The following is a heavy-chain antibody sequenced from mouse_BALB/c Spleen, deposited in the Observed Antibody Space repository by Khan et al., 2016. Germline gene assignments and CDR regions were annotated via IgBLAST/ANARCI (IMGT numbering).Heavy chain of an antibody. CDR1: GYTFSSYW. CDR2: ILPGSGST. D-gene: IGHD2-14*01. CDR3: ARGGYRYDERSWFAY. V-gene: IGHV1-9*01. J-gene: IGHJ3*01. Sequence: QVQLKPSGAELMKPGASVKISCKATGYTFSSYWIEWVKQRPGHGLEWIGEILPGSGSTNYNEKFKGKATFNADTSSNTAYMQLSSLTSEDSAVYYCARGGYRYDERSWFAYWGQATLVTVSA.